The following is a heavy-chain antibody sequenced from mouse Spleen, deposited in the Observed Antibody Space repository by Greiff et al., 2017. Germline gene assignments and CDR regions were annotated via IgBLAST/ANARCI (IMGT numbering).Heavy chain of an antibody. CDR2: IDPSDSYT. Sequence: VQGVESGAELVMPGASVKLSCKASGYTFTSYWMHWVKQRPGQGLEWIGEIDPSDSYTNYNQKFKGKATLTVDKSSSTAYMQLSSLTSEDSAVYYCARLTGTAYGDYWGQGTSVTVSS. CDR1: GYTFTSYW. D-gene: IGHD4-1*01. J-gene: IGHJ4*01. V-gene: IGHV1-69*01. CDR3: ARLTGTAYGDY.